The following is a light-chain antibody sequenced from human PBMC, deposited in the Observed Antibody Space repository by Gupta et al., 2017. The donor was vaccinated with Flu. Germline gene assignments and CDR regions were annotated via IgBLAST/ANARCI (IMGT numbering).Light chain of an antibody. J-gene: IGKJ1*01. CDR2: TAS. CDR1: ESVSSN. CDR3: QQYNTLTT. Sequence: SPATLSVSPGERATRSCRASESVSSNLEWYQQKPGQVPRLLIYTASTRANGIPDRFSGSGSGTEFTLTSSRRQSEDFAVYYGQQYNTLTTFGQGTKVEI. V-gene: IGKV3-15*01.